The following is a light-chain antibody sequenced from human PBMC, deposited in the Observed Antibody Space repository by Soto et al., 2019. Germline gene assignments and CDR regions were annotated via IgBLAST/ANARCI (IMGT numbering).Light chain of an antibody. V-gene: IGLV2-23*01. Sequence: QSVLTQPASVSGSPGQSIIISCTGTSRDVGNYNLFSWYQQYTDKAPKLIIYEGTKRPSGVSDRFSGSWSGNTASLTISGLQDEDEADYYCCARADTSTVLFGGGTKLTVL. CDR2: EGT. CDR1: SRDVGNYNL. CDR3: CARADTSTVL. J-gene: IGLJ2*01.